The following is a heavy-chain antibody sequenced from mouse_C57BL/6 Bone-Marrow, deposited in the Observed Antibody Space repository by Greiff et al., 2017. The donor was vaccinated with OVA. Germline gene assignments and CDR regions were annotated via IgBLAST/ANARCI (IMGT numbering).Heavy chain of an antibody. V-gene: IGHV1-64*01. CDR1: GYTFTSYW. Sequence: QVQLQQPGAELVKPGASVKLSCKASGYTFTSYWMHWVKQRPGQGLEWIGMIHPNSGSTNYNEKFKSKATLTVDKSSSTAYMQLSSLTSEDSAVYYCARLDTTVGGWYFDVWGTGTTVTVSS. D-gene: IGHD1-1*01. CDR2: IHPNSGST. J-gene: IGHJ1*03. CDR3: ARLDTTVGGWYFDV.